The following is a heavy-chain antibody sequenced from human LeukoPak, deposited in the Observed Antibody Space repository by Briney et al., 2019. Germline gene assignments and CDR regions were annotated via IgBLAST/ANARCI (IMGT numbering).Heavy chain of an antibody. Sequence: PGGSLRLSCAASGFTFDDYAMHWVRQAPGKGLEWVSGISWSSGSIGYAYSVKGRFTISRDNAKNSLYLQMNSLRAEDTALYYCAKDSYYDSSGYYPYYFDYWGQGTLVTVSS. J-gene: IGHJ4*02. CDR1: GFTFDDYA. CDR3: AKDSYYDSSGYYPYYFDY. CDR2: ISWSSGSI. D-gene: IGHD3-22*01. V-gene: IGHV3-9*01.